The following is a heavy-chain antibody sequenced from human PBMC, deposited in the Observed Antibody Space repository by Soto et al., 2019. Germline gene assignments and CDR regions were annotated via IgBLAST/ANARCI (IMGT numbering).Heavy chain of an antibody. J-gene: IGHJ4*02. CDR1: GGSISSGGYS. D-gene: IGHD5-18*01. Sequence: PSETLSLTCAVSGGSISSGGYSWSWIRQPPGKGLEWIGYIYHSGSTYYNPSLKSRVTISVERSKNQLSLKLSSVTAADTAVYYCARDSGYSYGLDYWGQGTLVTVSP. CDR3: ARDSGYSYGLDY. V-gene: IGHV4-30-2*01. CDR2: IYHSGST.